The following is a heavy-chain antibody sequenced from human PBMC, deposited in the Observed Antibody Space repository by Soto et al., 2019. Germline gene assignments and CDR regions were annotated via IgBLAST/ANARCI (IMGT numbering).Heavy chain of an antibody. J-gene: IGHJ4*02. CDR1: GFTFSSYS. V-gene: IGHV3-21*01. CDR2: ISSSSSYI. Sequence: GGSLRLSCAASGFTFSSYSMNWVRQAPGKGLEWVSSISSSSSYIYYADSVKGRFTISRDNAKNSLYLQMNSLRAEDTAVYYCARERTTVKGGIYFDYWGQGTLVTVSS. D-gene: IGHD4-17*01. CDR3: ARERTTVKGGIYFDY.